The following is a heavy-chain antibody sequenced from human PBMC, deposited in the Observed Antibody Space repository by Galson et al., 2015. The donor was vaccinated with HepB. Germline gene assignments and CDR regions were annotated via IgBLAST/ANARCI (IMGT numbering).Heavy chain of an antibody. CDR2: IYYSGRT. Sequence: SETLSLTCTVSGGSISSSSYYWGWIRQPPGKGLEWIGSIYYSGRTHHNPSLKSRVTMSVDTSKSQFSLKLSSVTAADTAVYYCASLGWSSSGFGYWGQGTLVTVAS. D-gene: IGHD6-19*01. J-gene: IGHJ4*02. V-gene: IGHV4-39*01. CDR1: GGSISSSSYY. CDR3: ASLGWSSSGFGY.